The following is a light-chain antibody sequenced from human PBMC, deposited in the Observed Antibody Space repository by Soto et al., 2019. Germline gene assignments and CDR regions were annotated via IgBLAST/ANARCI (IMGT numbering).Light chain of an antibody. CDR3: QQLDTYPLT. J-gene: IGKJ5*01. V-gene: IGKV1-13*02. CDR1: QGISSA. CDR2: DVF. Sequence: GDTVTLTCRASQGISSAFAWYQQKPGKVPRLLIYDVFNLQSGVPSRFSGSGSGTDFTLTISRLQPEDFATYYCQQLDTYPLTFGQGTRLEVK.